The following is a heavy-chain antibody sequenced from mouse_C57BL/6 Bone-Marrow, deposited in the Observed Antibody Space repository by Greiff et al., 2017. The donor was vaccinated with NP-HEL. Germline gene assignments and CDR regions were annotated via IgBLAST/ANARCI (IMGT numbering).Heavy chain of an antibody. J-gene: IGHJ3*01. CDR3: AKNNYGSSYASFAY. CDR2: IWRGGST. D-gene: IGHD1-1*01. CDR1: GFSLTSYG. V-gene: IGHV2-5*01. Sequence: QVQLQQSGPGLVQPSPSLSITCTASGFSLTSYGVHWVRQSPGKGLEWLGVIWRGGSTDYNAAFMSRLSITKDNSKSQVFFKMNSLQADDTAIYYCAKNNYGSSYASFAYWGQGTLVTVSA.